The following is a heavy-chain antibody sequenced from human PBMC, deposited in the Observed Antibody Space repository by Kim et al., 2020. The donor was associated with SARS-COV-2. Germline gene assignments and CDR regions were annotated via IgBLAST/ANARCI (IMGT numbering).Heavy chain of an antibody. V-gene: IGHV4-59*08. D-gene: IGHD6-6*01. CDR3: ARHVYSSSPYYYYYYMDV. Sequence: SETLSLTCTVSGGSISSYYWSWIRQPPGKGLEWIGYIYYSGSTNYNPSLKSRVTISVDTSKNQFSLKLSSVTAADTAVYYCARHVYSSSPYYYYYYMDVWGNGTTVTVSS. CDR2: IYYSGST. J-gene: IGHJ6*03. CDR1: GGSISSYY.